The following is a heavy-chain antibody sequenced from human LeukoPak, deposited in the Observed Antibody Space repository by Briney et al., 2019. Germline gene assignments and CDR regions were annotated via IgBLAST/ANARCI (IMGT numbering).Heavy chain of an antibody. J-gene: IGHJ4*02. V-gene: IGHV1-18*01. CDR3: ARGLRAVAGTSEY. CDR2: ISGYNGNT. D-gene: IGHD6-19*01. Sequence: GASVKVSCKASGYSFTSYGISWVRQAPGQGFEWMGWISGYNGNTKYAQKFQGRVSMTTDTSTSTVYMELRSLTSDDTAVYYCARGLRAVAGTSEYWGQGTQVTVSS. CDR1: GYSFTSYG.